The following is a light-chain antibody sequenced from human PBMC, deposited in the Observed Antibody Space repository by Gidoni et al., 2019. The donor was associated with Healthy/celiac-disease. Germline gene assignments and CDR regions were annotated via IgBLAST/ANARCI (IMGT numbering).Light chain of an antibody. CDR3: SSYTSSSTVV. CDR2: DVS. Sequence: QSDLIPQAPVAGSSRQSITISCPGTTSDVGGYNYDYCYQQHPSKAPKLIIYDVSNRPSGVSNRFSGSKSGNTASLTISGLQAEDDADYYCSSYTSSSTVVFGGGTKLTVL. V-gene: IGLV2-14*01. J-gene: IGLJ2*01. CDR1: TSDVGGYNY.